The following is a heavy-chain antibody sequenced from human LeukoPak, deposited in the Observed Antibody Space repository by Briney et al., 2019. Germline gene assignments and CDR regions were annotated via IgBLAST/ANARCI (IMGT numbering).Heavy chain of an antibody. J-gene: IGHJ6*03. D-gene: IGHD6-13*01. CDR1: GGSISSYY. CDR3: AGGSSWYYYYYYMDV. V-gene: IGHV4-59*01. CDR2: IYYSGST. Sequence: SETLSLTCTVSGGSISSYYWSWIRQPPGKGLEWIGYIYYSGSTNHNPSLKSRVTISVDTSKNQFSLKLSSVTAADTAVYYCAGGSSWYYYYYYMDVWGKGTTVTVSS.